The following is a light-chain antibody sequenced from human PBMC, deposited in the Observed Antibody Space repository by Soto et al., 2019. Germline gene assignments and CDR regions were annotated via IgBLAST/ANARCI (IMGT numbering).Light chain of an antibody. V-gene: IGLV2-14*01. CDR1: SSDISIYNY. Sequence: QSVLTQPASVSGSPGQSIIISCTGTSSDISIYNYVSWYQQHPGKAPKLIIYEVSNRPSGISNRFSGAKSGNTASLTISGLQVEDEADYYCCSYTSSTNYVFGAGTKVTVL. CDR3: CSYTSSTNYV. J-gene: IGLJ1*01. CDR2: EVS.